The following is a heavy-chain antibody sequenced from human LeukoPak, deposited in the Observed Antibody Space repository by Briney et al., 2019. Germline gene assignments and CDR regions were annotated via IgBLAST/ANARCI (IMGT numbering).Heavy chain of an antibody. Sequence: SETLSLTCTVSGRSISSYYWSWIRQPPGKGLEWIGYIYYSGTTKYNPSLKSRVTISVDTSKNQISLKLSSVTAADTAVYYCARDVLAYCGGDCYSGYFDYWGQGTLVTVSS. D-gene: IGHD2-21*02. CDR1: GRSISSYY. CDR2: IYYSGTT. V-gene: IGHV4-59*01. CDR3: ARDVLAYCGGDCYSGYFDY. J-gene: IGHJ4*02.